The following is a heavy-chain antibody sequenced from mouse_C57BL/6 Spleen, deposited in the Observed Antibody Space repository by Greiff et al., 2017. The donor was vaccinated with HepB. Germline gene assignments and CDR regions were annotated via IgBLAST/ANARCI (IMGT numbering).Heavy chain of an antibody. CDR3: ARETTVVEGYFDV. CDR2: ISYSGST. CDR1: GYSITSGYD. J-gene: IGHJ1*03. D-gene: IGHD1-1*01. Sequence: DVQLQESGPGMVKPSQSLSLTCTVTGYSITSGYDWHWIRHFPGNKLAWMGYISYSGSTNYNPSLKSRISITHDTSKNHFFLKLNSVTTEDTATYYCARETTVVEGYFDVWGTGTTVTVSS. V-gene: IGHV3-1*01.